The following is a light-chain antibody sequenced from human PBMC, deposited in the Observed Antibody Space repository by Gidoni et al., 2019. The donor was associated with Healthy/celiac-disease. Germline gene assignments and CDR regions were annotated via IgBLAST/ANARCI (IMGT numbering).Light chain of an antibody. Sequence: DIVLTQSPATLSLSPGERATLSCRASQSVSSYLAWYQQKPGQAPRLLIYDASNRATGIPARFIGSGSGTDFTLTIISLEPEDFAVYYCQQRSNWPPVYTFGQGTKLEIK. CDR1: QSVSSY. J-gene: IGKJ2*01. CDR2: DAS. V-gene: IGKV3-11*01. CDR3: QQRSNWPPVYT.